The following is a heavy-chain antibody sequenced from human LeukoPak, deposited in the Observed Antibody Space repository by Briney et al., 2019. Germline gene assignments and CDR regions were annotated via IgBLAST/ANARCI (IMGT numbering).Heavy chain of an antibody. V-gene: IGHV3-15*01. Sequence: GGSLRLSCAVSGFIFSNAWMTWVRQAPGKGLEWLGRIKSRSDGGTTDYAAPVKGRFTISRDDSKNTLYLQMNSLKSEDTAVYYCTTLGARRDYWGQGTLVTVSS. CDR3: TTLGARRDY. CDR2: IKSRSDGGTT. CDR1: GFIFSNAW. D-gene: IGHD1-26*01. J-gene: IGHJ4*02.